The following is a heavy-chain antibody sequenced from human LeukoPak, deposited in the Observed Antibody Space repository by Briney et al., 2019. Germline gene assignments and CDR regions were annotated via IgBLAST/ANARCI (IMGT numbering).Heavy chain of an antibody. Sequence: GGPLRLSCSAPGFTSSNYAMHWVPQAPGKGLEYVSAFSSYGGITYYVDSVKGRFPIPRHNPKNPLSLQMGSLRAKDTAVYVCVKGLMGGGYVSVDWGQGTLVTVSS. CDR2: FSSYGGIT. CDR1: GFTSSNYA. V-gene: IGHV3-64D*06. J-gene: IGHJ4*02. D-gene: IGHD1-26*01. CDR3: VKGLMGGGYVSVD.